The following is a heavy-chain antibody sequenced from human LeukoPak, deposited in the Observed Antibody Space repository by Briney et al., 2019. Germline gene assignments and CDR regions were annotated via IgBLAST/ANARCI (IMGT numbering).Heavy chain of an antibody. CDR1: GYTFTSYA. J-gene: IGHJ4*02. Sequence: ASVKVSCKASGYTFTSYAMNWVRQAPGQGLEWMGWINPNSGGTIYAQKFQGRVTMTRDTSISTAYMELSRLRSDDTAVYYCARGEGTFYGDYAFDYWGQGTLVTVSS. CDR2: INPNSGGT. D-gene: IGHD4-17*01. V-gene: IGHV1-2*02. CDR3: ARGEGTFYGDYAFDY.